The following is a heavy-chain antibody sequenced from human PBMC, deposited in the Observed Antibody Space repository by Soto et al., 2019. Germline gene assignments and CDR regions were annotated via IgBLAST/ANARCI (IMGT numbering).Heavy chain of an antibody. CDR3: ARDLEPTRYYYDSSGYRPTIDY. CDR1: GYTFTSYG. V-gene: IGHV1-18*04. D-gene: IGHD3-22*01. CDR2: ISAYNGNT. Sequence: VKVSCRASGYTFTSYGISWVRQAPGQGLEWMGWISAYNGNTNYAQKLQGRVTMTTATSTSTAYMELRSLRSDDTAVYYCARDLEPTRYYYDSSGYRPTIDYWGQGTLVTVSS. J-gene: IGHJ4*02.